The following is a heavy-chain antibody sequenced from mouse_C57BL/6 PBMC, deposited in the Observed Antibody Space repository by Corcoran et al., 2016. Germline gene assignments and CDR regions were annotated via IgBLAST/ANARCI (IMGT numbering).Heavy chain of an antibody. CDR2: IDPEDGET. CDR3: ARGAYGYDYSWYFDV. V-gene: IGHV14-2*01. J-gene: IGHJ1*03. D-gene: IGHD2-2*01. Sequence: EVQLQQSGAELVKPGASVKLSCTASGFNIKDYYMHWVKQRTEQGLEWIGRIDPEDGETKYAPKFQGKATITADTSSNTAYLQLSSLTSEDTAVYYCARGAYGYDYSWYFDVWGTGTTVTVSS. CDR1: GFNIKDYY.